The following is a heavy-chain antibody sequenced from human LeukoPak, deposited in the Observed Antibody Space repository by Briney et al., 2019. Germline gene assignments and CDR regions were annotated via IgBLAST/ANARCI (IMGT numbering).Heavy chain of an antibody. CDR3: AKDRNSGSQFSHGPDAFDI. Sequence: GGSLRLSCAASGFTFSSYGMSWVRQAPGKGLEWVSAISGSGGSTSYADSVKGRFTISRDNSKNTLYLQMNSLRAEDTAVYYCAKDRNSGSQFSHGPDAFDIWGQGTMVTVSS. V-gene: IGHV3-23*01. D-gene: IGHD1-26*01. J-gene: IGHJ3*02. CDR1: GFTFSSYG. CDR2: ISGSGGST.